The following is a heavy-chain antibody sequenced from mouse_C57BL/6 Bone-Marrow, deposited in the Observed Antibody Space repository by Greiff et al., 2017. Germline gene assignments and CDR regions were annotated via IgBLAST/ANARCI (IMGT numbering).Heavy chain of an antibody. D-gene: IGHD1-1*01. J-gene: IGHJ1*03. CDR2: IYPRSGNT. Sequence: QVQLKQSGAELARPGASVKLSCKASGYTFTSYGISWVKQRTGQGLEWIGEIYPRSGNTYYNEKFKGKATLTAYKSSSKAYMKLRSLPSEDSSVYFCARGYYSSSLNWYFDVWGTGTTVTVSS. CDR1: GYTFTSYG. CDR3: ARGYYSSSLNWYFDV. V-gene: IGHV1-81*01.